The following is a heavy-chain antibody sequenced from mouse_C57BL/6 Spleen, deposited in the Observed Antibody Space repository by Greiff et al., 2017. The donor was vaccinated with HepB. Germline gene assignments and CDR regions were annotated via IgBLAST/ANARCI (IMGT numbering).Heavy chain of an antibody. Sequence: QVQLQQSGPELVKPGASVKISCKASGYAFSSSWMNWVKQRPGKGLEWIGRIYPGDGDTNYNGKFKGKATLTADKSSSTAYMQLSSLTSEDSAVYFCARGTGTRYAMDYWGQGTSVTVSS. CDR1: GYAFSSSW. CDR2: IYPGDGDT. CDR3: ARGTGTRYAMDY. J-gene: IGHJ4*01. V-gene: IGHV1-82*01. D-gene: IGHD4-1*01.